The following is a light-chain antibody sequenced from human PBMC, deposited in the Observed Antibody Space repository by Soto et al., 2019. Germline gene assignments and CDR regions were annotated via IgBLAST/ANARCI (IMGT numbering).Light chain of an antibody. Sequence: QSVLTQPPSASGTPGQRVTMSCSGSNSNIGRNPVNWYQQLPGTAPKVLISSTNQRPSGVPDRFSGPKSGTSASLAISGLQSEDEADYYCSAWDDSLNGPVFGGGTKVTVL. CDR2: STN. CDR1: NSNIGRNP. J-gene: IGLJ3*02. CDR3: SAWDDSLNGPV. V-gene: IGLV1-44*01.